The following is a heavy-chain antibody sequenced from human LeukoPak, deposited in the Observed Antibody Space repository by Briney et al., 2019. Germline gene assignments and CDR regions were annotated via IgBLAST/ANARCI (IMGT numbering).Heavy chain of an antibody. D-gene: IGHD3-3*01. Sequence: SETLSLTCAVYGGSFSGYYWSWIRQPPGKGLEWIGEISHSGSTNYNPSLKSRVTISVDTSKNQFSLKLSSVTAADTAVYYCARGGRVYYDFWSGYVTPGFDYWGQGTLVTVSS. CDR2: ISHSGST. CDR3: ARGGRVYYDFWSGYVTPGFDY. CDR1: GGSFSGYY. J-gene: IGHJ4*02. V-gene: IGHV4-34*01.